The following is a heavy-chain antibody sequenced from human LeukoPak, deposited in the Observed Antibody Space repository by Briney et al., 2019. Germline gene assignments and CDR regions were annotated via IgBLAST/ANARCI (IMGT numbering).Heavy chain of an antibody. J-gene: IGHJ6*03. Sequence: GGSLRLSCAASGFTVSSNYTSWVRQAPGKGLEWVSVIYSGGSTYYADSVKGRFTISRDNSKNTLYLQMNSLRAEDTAVYYCARGGAAPTPYYYYYYMDVWGKGTTVTVSS. D-gene: IGHD6-13*01. V-gene: IGHV3-53*01. CDR2: IYSGGST. CDR3: ARGGAAPTPYYYYYYMDV. CDR1: GFTVSSNY.